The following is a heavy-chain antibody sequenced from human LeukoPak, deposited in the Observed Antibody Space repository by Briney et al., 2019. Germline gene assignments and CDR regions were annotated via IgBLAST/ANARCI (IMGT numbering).Heavy chain of an antibody. CDR1: GHTLSEVS. V-gene: IGHV1-24*01. J-gene: IGHJ4*02. CDR2: FDPRGGET. Sequence: ASVKVSCKVSGHTLSEVSMHWVRQAPGQGLEWVGGFDPRGGETVLAQKFQGRVTLTEDTSADTSSIELRSLRSEDTVVYYCATSDRQFCSPSSCYMPFDFWGLGTLVTVSS. CDR3: ATSDRQFCSPSSCYMPFDF. D-gene: IGHD2-2*02.